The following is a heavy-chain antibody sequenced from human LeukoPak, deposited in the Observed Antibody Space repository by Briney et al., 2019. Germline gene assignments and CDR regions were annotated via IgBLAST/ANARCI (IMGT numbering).Heavy chain of an antibody. CDR3: ATGRSCTTCYLPDY. D-gene: IGHD2-2*01. CDR1: GFTFSSYW. CDR2: INQDGGEK. V-gene: IGHV3-7*01. J-gene: IGHJ4*02. Sequence: PGGSLRLSCAASGFTFSSYWMSWVRQAPGKGLEWVANINQDGGEKYYVDSVKGRFTISRDNAKNSLYLQMNSRRAEDTAVYHCATGRSCTTCYLPDYWGQGTLVTVSS.